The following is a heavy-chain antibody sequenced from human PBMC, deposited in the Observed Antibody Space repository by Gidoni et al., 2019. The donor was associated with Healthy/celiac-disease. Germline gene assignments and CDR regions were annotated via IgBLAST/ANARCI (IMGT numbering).Heavy chain of an antibody. CDR3: ARSWDDYYDSSGPTY. Sequence: QVQLQESGPGLVKPSETLSLTCTVSGGSISSYYWSWSRQPPGKGLEWIGYIYYSGSTNYNPSLKSRVTISVDTSKNQFSLKLSSVTAADTAVYYCARSWDDYYDSSGPTYWGQGTLVTVSS. CDR2: IYYSGST. V-gene: IGHV4-59*01. D-gene: IGHD3-22*01. J-gene: IGHJ4*02. CDR1: GGSISSYY.